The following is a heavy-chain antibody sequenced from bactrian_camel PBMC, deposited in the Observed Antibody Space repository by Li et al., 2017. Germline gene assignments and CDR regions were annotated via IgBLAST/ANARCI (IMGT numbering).Heavy chain of an antibody. CDR2: IRRYSGTT. CDR3: AASIPCLPNWNETRTYNY. CDR1: GYTYSGGYY. V-gene: IGHV3S59*01. D-gene: IGHD8*01. J-gene: IGHJ4*01. Sequence: VQLVESGGGSVQAGGPLRLSCAVSGYTYSGGYYMGWFRQAPGKEREGVAAIRRYSGTTFYADSVKGRFTISQDNAKTTLYLQMNSLKPEDTAVYYCAASIPCLPNWNETRTYNYWGQGTQVTVS.